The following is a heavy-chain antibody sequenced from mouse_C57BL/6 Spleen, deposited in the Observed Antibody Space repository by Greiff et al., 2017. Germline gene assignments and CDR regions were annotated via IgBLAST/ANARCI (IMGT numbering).Heavy chain of an antibody. CDR1: GYTFTDYY. CDR3: ARSINAMDY. Sequence: VQLKQSGPVLVKPGASVKMSCKASGYTFTDYYMNWVKQSHGKSLEWIGVINPYNGGTSYNQKFKGKATLTVDKSSSTAYMELNSLTSEDSAVYYCARSINAMDYWGQGTSVTVSS. V-gene: IGHV1-19*01. CDR2: INPYNGGT. J-gene: IGHJ4*01. D-gene: IGHD2-3*01.